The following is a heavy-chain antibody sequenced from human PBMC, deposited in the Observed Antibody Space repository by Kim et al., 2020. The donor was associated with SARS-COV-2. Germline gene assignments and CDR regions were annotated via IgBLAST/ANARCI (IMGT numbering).Heavy chain of an antibody. CDR3: ARGPRWYCSSTSCSQFDP. CDR2: INHSGST. Sequence: SETLSLTCAVYGGSFSGYYWSWIRQPPGKGLEWIGEINHSGSTNYNPSLKSRVTISVDTSKNQFSLKLSSVTAADTAVYYCARGPRWYCSSTSCSQFDPWGQGTLVTVSS. D-gene: IGHD2-2*01. J-gene: IGHJ5*02. V-gene: IGHV4-34*01. CDR1: GGSFSGYY.